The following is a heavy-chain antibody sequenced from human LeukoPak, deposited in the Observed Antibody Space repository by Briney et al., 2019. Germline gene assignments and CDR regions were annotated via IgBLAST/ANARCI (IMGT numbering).Heavy chain of an antibody. J-gene: IGHJ5*02. V-gene: IGHV3-7*01. CDR3: AREDIVVVPAAIVSWFDP. Sequence: PGGSLRLSCAASGFTFSSYWMSWVRQAPGKGLEWVANINQEGSEKYYADSVKGRFTISRDNAKNSLYLQMNSLRAEDTAVYYCAREDIVVVPAAIVSWFDPWGQGTLVTVSS. D-gene: IGHD2-2*02. CDR2: INQEGSEK. CDR1: GFTFSSYW.